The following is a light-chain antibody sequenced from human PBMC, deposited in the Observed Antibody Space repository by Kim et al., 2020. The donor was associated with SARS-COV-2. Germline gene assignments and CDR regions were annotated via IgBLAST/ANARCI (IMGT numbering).Light chain of an antibody. CDR1: QSISSY. J-gene: IGKJ2*01. Sequence: DIQMTQSPSSLSASVGDRVTITCRVSQSISSYLNWYQQKPGKAPKLLIYAASSLQSGVPSRFSGSGSGTDFTLTISSLQPEDFATYYCQQSYSTRYTFGQGTKLEI. V-gene: IGKV1-39*01. CDR3: QQSYSTRYT. CDR2: AAS.